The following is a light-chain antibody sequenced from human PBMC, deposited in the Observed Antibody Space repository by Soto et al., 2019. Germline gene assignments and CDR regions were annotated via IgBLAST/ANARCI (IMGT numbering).Light chain of an antibody. Sequence: DIVMTQSPDSLAVSLGERATINCKSSQSVLYSSNNKNYLAWYQQKPGQPPKLLIYWASTRESGVPDRFSGSGSGTDFTLTISSLEPEDFAVYYCQQRGNWPLYTFGQGTKVEMK. CDR2: WAS. CDR1: QSVLYSSNNKNY. J-gene: IGKJ2*01. CDR3: QQRGNWPLYT. V-gene: IGKV4-1*01.